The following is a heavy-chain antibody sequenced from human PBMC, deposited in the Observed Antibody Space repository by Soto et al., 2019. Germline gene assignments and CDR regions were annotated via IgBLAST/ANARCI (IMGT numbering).Heavy chain of an antibody. Sequence: SETLSLTCAVYGGSFSGYSWTWIRQPPGTGLEWIGEINHSGSNNYNPSLKSRVTISVDTSKTQFSLKLTSVTAADTAVYYCARDKITGLFDYWGQGTLVTVSS. J-gene: IGHJ4*02. V-gene: IGHV4-34*01. D-gene: IGHD2-8*02. CDR2: INHSGSN. CDR3: ARDKITGLFDY. CDR1: GGSFSGYS.